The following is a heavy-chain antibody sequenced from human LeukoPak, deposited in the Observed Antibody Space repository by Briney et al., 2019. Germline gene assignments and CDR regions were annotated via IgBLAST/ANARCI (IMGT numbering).Heavy chain of an antibody. CDR2: INPNSGGT. CDR1: GYTFTGYY. J-gene: IGHJ3*02. Sequence: GASVKVSCKASGYTFTGYYMHWVRQAPGQGLEWMGRINPNSGGTNYAQKFQGRVTMTRDTPISTAYMELSRLRSDDTAVYYCARTSIVRGSYSQGDAFDIWGQGTMVTVSS. CDR3: ARTSIVRGSYSQGDAFDI. V-gene: IGHV1-2*06. D-gene: IGHD1-26*01.